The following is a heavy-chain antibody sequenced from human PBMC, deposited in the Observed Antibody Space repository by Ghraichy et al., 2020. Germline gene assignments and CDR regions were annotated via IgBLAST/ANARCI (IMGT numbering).Heavy chain of an antibody. CDR1: GFSLSNARMG. J-gene: IGHJ2*01. CDR3: ARILLVYCGGDCYFVRWYFDL. D-gene: IGHD2-21*02. Sequence: SGPTLVKPTETLTLTCTVSGFSLSNARMGVSWIRQPPGKALEWLAHIFSNDEKSYSTSLKSRLTISKDTSKSQVVLTMTNMDPVDTATYYCARILLVYCGGDCYFVRWYFDLWGRGTLVTVSS. V-gene: IGHV2-26*01. CDR2: IFSNDEK.